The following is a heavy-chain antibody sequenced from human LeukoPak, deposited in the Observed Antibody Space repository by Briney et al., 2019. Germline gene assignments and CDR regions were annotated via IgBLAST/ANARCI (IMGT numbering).Heavy chain of an antibody. Sequence: KPSETLSLTCTVSGGSISSSSYYWGWIRQPPGKGLEWIGSIYYSGSTYYNPSLKSRVTISVDTSKNQFSLKLSSVTAADTAVYYCARDYYDSSGYPGFDYWGQGTLVTVSS. CDR3: ARDYYDSSGYPGFDY. CDR2: IYYSGST. J-gene: IGHJ4*02. V-gene: IGHV4-39*07. CDR1: GGSISSSSYY. D-gene: IGHD3-22*01.